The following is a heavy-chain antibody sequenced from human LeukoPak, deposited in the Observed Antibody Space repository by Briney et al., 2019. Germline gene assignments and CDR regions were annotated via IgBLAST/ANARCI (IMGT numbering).Heavy chain of an antibody. CDR1: GFTLSSFW. J-gene: IGHJ4*02. V-gene: IGHV3-7*05. CDR2: IKQEGNEK. D-gene: IGHD3-10*01. Sequence: PGGSLRLSCAASGFTLSSFWMSWVRQAPGKGLEWVANIKQEGNEKYYADSVKGRFTISRDNAKNSLYLQMNSLRAEDTAVYYCATIKVRANNYDTDGFEYWGQGTLVTVSS. CDR3: ATIKVRANNYDTDGFEY.